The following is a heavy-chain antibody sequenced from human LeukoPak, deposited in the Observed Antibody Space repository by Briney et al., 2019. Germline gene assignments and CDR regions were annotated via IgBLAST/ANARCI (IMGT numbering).Heavy chain of an antibody. D-gene: IGHD3-22*01. CDR2: INPNSGGT. Sequence: ASVKVSCEASGYTFTGYYMHWVRQAPGQGLEWMGWINPNSGGTNYAQKFQGRVTMTRDTSISTAYMELSRLRSDDTAVYYCTRDRSVIPITMIVVDGAFDIWGQGTMVTVSS. CDR3: TRDRSVIPITMIVVDGAFDI. J-gene: IGHJ3*02. V-gene: IGHV1-2*02. CDR1: GYTFTGYY.